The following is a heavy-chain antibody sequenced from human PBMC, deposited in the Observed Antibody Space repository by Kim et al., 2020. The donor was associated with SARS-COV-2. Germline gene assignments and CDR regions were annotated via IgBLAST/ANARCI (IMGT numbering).Heavy chain of an antibody. V-gene: IGHV1-2*02. CDR2: INPNSGGT. Sequence: ASVKVSCKASGYTFTGYYMHWVRQAPGQGLEWMGWINPNSGGTNYAQKFQGRVTMTRDTSISTAYMELSRLRSDDTAVYYCAREGWATRDYYYGMDVWGQGTTVTVSS. J-gene: IGHJ6*02. CDR1: GYTFTGYY. CDR3: AREGWATRDYYYGMDV. D-gene: IGHD2-15*01.